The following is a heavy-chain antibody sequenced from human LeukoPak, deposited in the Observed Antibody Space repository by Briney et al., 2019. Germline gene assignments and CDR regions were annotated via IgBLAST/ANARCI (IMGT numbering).Heavy chain of an antibody. J-gene: IGHJ6*02. V-gene: IGHV3-7*03. CDR2: IKPDGSEK. Sequence: GGSLGLSCAASGFTFSGYWMSWVRQAPGKGLEWVANIKPDGSEKFSVDSVKGRFTISRDNSKNTLYLQMNSPRAEDTAVYYCARDRFGGATEPYYYYYYGMDVWGQGTTVTVSS. CDR1: GFTFSGYW. D-gene: IGHD1-26*01. CDR3: ARDRFGGATEPYYYYYYGMDV.